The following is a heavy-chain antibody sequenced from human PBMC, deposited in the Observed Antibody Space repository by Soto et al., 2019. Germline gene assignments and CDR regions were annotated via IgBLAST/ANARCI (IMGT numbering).Heavy chain of an antibody. CDR2: ISAYNGNT. D-gene: IGHD3-10*01. V-gene: IGHV1-18*01. J-gene: IGHJ6*02. CDR1: GYTFTSYG. CDR3: ARGVYYYGSGSYNYYGLDV. Sequence: GASVKVSCKASGYTFTSYGISWVRQAPGQGLDWMGWISAYNGNTNYAQKLQGRVTMTTDTSTSTAYMELRSLRSDDTAVYYCARGVYYYGSGSYNYYGLDVWGQGTTVTVSS.